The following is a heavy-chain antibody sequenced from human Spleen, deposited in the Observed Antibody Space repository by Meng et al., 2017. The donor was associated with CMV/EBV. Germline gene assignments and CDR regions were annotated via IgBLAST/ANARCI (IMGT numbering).Heavy chain of an antibody. CDR3: ARDLSITMIVVPFDY. J-gene: IGHJ4*02. V-gene: IGHV3-48*04. Sequence: GGSLRLSCAASGFTFSSYSMNWVRQAPGKGLEWVSYISSSSSTIYYADSVKGRFTISRDNAKNSLYLQMNSLRAEDTAVYYCARDLSITMIVVPFDYWGQGTLVTVSS. CDR2: ISSSSSTI. D-gene: IGHD3-22*01. CDR1: GFTFSSYS.